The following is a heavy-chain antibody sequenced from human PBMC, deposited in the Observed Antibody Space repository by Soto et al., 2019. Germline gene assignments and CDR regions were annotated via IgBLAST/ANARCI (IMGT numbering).Heavy chain of an antibody. CDR3: AKSGESYYYGMDV. CDR2: ISWDGGST. Sequence: PGGSLRLSCTASGFTFDDYTMHWVRQAPGKGLEWVYLISWDGGSTYYADSVKGRFTISRDNSKNSLYLQMNSLRTEDTALYYCAKSGESYYYGMDVWGQGTTVTVSS. V-gene: IGHV3-43*01. J-gene: IGHJ6*02. CDR1: GFTFDDYT.